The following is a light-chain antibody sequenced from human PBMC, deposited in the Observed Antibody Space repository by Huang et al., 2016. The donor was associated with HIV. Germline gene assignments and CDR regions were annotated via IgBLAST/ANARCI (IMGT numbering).Light chain of an antibody. CDR3: QLYGTSPYT. CDR2: RAS. CDR1: QSIGSRY. V-gene: IGKV3-20*01. J-gene: IGKJ2*01. Sequence: ESVLTQSPGTLSLSPGARATLSCRAGQSIGSRYLAWYQQRPGQAPRRLIYRASTRATGIPDRFSGSGSGTDFTLTISRLEPEDFAVYYCQLYGTSPYTFGQGTKLKIK.